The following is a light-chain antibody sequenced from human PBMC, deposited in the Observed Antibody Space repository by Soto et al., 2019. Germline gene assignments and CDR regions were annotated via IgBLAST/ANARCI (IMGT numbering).Light chain of an antibody. V-gene: IGKV1-17*01. CDR3: LQQNNYPWT. CDR1: QAIRND. J-gene: IGKJ1*01. CDR2: VAS. Sequence: DIQMTQSPSSLSASLGDRVTITCRASQAIRNDVGWYQQKPGQDPKRLIYVASRLESGVPSRFSGSGLGTEFILTISSLQPEDFATYCCLQQNNYPWTFGQWTQGEMK.